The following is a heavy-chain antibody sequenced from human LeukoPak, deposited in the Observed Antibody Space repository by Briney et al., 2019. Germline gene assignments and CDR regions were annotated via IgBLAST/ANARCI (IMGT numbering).Heavy chain of an antibody. CDR2: IYYSGST. Sequence: PSETLSLTCTVSGCSVSSYYWSWIRQPPGKGLEWIGYIYYSGSTNYNPSLKSRVTISVDTSKNQFSLKLSSVTAADTAVYYCARDPPRGYSYSYWGQGTLVTVSS. CDR1: GCSVSSYY. D-gene: IGHD5-18*01. V-gene: IGHV4-59*02. CDR3: ARDPPRGYSYSY. J-gene: IGHJ4*02.